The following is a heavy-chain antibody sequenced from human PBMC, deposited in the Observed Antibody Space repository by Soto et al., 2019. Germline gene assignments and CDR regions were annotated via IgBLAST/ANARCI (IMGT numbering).Heavy chain of an antibody. CDR2: ISWNSGSI. J-gene: IGHJ3*02. Sequence: GGSLRLSCAASGFTFDDYAMHWVRQAPGKGLEWVSGISWNSGSIGYADSVKGRFTISRDNAKNSLYLQMNSLRAEDTALYYCAKDNGRIAVAGTGAFDIWGQGTMVTVSS. V-gene: IGHV3-9*01. CDR3: AKDNGRIAVAGTGAFDI. CDR1: GFTFDDYA. D-gene: IGHD6-19*01.